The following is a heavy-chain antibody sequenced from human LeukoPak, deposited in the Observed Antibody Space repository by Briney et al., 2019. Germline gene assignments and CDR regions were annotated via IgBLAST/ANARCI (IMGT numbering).Heavy chain of an antibody. V-gene: IGHV3-30*01. CDR3: AKDRDRGLIYYGMDV. Sequence: GGSLRLSCAASGFIFSSYPMHWVRQAPGLGLQWVAVISHDGSNKFYEDSVKGRFTISRDNSKNTLYLQMNSLRAEDTAVYYCAKDRDRGLIYYGMDVWGQGTTVTVSS. J-gene: IGHJ6*02. D-gene: IGHD3-22*01. CDR1: GFIFSSYP. CDR2: ISHDGSNK.